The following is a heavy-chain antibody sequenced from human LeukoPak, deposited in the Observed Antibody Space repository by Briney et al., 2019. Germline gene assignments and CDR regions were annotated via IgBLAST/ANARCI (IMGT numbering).Heavy chain of an antibody. D-gene: IGHD6-6*01. J-gene: IGHJ4*02. CDR2: IKEDGSVK. CDR1: GFTFVRLW. CDR3: MAESSSPWEGY. V-gene: IGHV3-7*01. Sequence: GGSLRLSCADSGFTFVRLWMDGACQAPGKGLEGVANIKEDGSVKNYVDSVKGRFTISRDNAKNSLYLQMNSLRAEDTAVYYCMAESSSPWEGYWGQGTLVTVSS.